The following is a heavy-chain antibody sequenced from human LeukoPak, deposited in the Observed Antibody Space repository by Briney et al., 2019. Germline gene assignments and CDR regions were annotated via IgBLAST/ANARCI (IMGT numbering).Heavy chain of an antibody. D-gene: IGHD1-1*01. CDR3: VKITSVTGGDC. Sequence: GGSLRLSCSASGFTFSAYAMYWVRQAPGKGLEYVSGISSNGGSSFYADSVKGRFTISRDNSKNTLYLQMSSLRAEDTAVYYCVKITSVTGGDCWGQGTRLTVFS. V-gene: IGHV3-64D*09. CDR2: ISSNGGSS. J-gene: IGHJ4*02. CDR1: GFTFSAYA.